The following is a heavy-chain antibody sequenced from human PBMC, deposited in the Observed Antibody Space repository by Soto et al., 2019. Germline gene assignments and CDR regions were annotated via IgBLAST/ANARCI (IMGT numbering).Heavy chain of an antibody. CDR2: IYYTGST. J-gene: IGHJ4*02. V-gene: IGHV4-59*01. Sequence: PSETLSLTCTVSGGYISSYYWSWIRQPPGKGLEWIAYIYYTGSTNYNPSLKSRVTLSADTSKNQFSLNLSSVTAADTAMYYCARVDSSGSYFDSWGQGTLVTVSS. CDR3: ARVDSSGSYFDS. D-gene: IGHD3-22*01. CDR1: GGYISSYY.